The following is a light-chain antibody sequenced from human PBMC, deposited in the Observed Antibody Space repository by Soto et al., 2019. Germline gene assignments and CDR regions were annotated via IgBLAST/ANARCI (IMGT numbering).Light chain of an antibody. CDR1: SSDVGGYNY. Sequence: QSALTQPASVSGSPGQSITISCTGTSSDVGGYNYVSWYQHHPGKAPELIIYGVTNRPSGASLRFSGSKSGNTASLTISGRQAEDEADYYCTSYTSAGAPLVFGGGTKLTVL. CDR2: GVT. V-gene: IGLV2-14*03. CDR3: TSYTSAGAPLV. J-gene: IGLJ2*01.